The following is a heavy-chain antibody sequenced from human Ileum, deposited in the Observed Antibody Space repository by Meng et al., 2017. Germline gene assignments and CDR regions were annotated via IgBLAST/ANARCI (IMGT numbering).Heavy chain of an antibody. CDR3: VRGREQQLVRGFGY. Sequence: QVQLQEGGAGLLNPSETLSLTCAVYGGSFSGYYCSWLRQPPGKGLEWIGEINHSGNTNYNPSLKSRVTLSLDTSKNHFSLNLTSVTAADTAVYYCVRGREQQLVRGFGYWGQGTLVTVSS. V-gene: IGHV4-34*01. D-gene: IGHD6-6*01. CDR2: INHSGNT. CDR1: GGSFSGYY. J-gene: IGHJ4*02.